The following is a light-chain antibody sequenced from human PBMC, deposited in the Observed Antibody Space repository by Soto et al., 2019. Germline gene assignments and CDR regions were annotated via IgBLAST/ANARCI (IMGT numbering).Light chain of an antibody. Sequence: EIVLTQSPGTLSLSPGERATLSCRASQSVSSSYLAWYQQKPGQAPRLLIYGASSSATGIPDRFSGSGSGTDFTLTISRLEPEDFAVYYCQQYGSSTLTFGGGTKLEIK. V-gene: IGKV3-20*01. CDR1: QSVSSSY. J-gene: IGKJ4*01. CDR2: GAS. CDR3: QQYGSSTLT.